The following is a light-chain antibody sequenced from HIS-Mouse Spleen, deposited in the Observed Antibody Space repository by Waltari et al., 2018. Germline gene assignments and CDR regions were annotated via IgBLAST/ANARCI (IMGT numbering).Light chain of an antibody. CDR3: QVWDSSSDHYV. CDR2: EDS. CDR1: NIGSKS. J-gene: IGLJ1*01. V-gene: IGLV3-21*03. Sequence: SYVLTQPPSVSVAPGKTARITCGGNNIGSKSVPWYQQKPGQAPVLVVYEDSDRPPGIPEGFSGSNSGNTATLTISRVEAGDEADYYCQVWDSSSDHYVFGTGTKVTVL.